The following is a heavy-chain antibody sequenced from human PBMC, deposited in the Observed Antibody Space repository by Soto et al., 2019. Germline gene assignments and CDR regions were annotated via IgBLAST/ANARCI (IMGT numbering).Heavy chain of an antibody. CDR3: ATSQYSSGWSYFDY. CDR1: GFTFSSYW. Sequence: GGSLRLSCAASGFTFSSYWMHWVRQAPGKGLVWVSRINSDGSSTSYADSVKGRFTISRDNAKNTLYLQMNSLRAEDTAVYYCATSQYSSGWSYFDYWGQGTLVTVSS. D-gene: IGHD6-19*01. CDR2: INSDGSST. V-gene: IGHV3-74*01. J-gene: IGHJ4*02.